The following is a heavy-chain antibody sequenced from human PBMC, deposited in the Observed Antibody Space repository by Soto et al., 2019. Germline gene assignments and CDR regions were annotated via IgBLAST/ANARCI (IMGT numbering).Heavy chain of an antibody. CDR3: VRDSGAKLSSS. CDR2: LVPIYRTG. CDR1: GGTFSSYR. V-gene: IGHV1-69*13. J-gene: IGHJ4*02. D-gene: IGHD6-13*01. Sequence: SVKVSCKASGGTFSSYRITWVRQAPGQGLEWVGWLVPIYRTGDYAQKFQGRVTITADESARTSYMELRSLKSQDTAVYYCVRDSGAKLSSSWGQGTLVTVSS.